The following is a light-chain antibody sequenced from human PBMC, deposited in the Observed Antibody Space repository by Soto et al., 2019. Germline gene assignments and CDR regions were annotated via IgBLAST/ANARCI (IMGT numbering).Light chain of an antibody. CDR3: LLSYNGPYV. CDR1: TGAVTNGHY. V-gene: IGLV7-46*01. CDR2: DTT. Sequence: QTVVTQEPSLTVSPGGTVTLTCGSSTGAVTNGHYPYWFQQKPGQAPRTLIYDTTNRHSWTPARFSGSLLGGKAALTLSGAQPEAEAEYYCLLSYNGPYVFGTGTKLTVL. J-gene: IGLJ1*01.